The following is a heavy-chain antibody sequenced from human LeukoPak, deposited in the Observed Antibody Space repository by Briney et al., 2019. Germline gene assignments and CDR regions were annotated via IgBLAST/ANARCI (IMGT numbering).Heavy chain of an antibody. CDR1: GGSISSYY. J-gene: IGHJ4*02. Sequence: SETLSLTCTVSGGSISSYYWSWIRQPPGKGLEWIGYIYYSGSTNYNPSLKSRVTISVDTSKNQFSLKLSSVTAADTAVYYWARANPPLDNAMSLEQWGQGNLVNVSS. CDR2: IYYSGST. CDR3: ARANPPLDNAMSLEQ. V-gene: IGHV4-59*01. D-gene: IGHD5-18*01.